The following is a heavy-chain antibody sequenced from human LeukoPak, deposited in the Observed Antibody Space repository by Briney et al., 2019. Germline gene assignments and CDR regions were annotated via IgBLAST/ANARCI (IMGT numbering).Heavy chain of an antibody. J-gene: IGHJ4*02. CDR3: ARADGYTYGPTPFDD. V-gene: IGHV5-51*01. Sequence: GESLKISCKGSGHSFTRYWIGWVRQMPGKGLEWMGIIYPSDSDTRYSPSFQGQVTISADKSISTAYLQWSSLKASDTAMYYCARADGYTYGPTPFDDWGQGTLVAVSS. CDR1: GHSFTRYW. CDR2: IYPSDSDT. D-gene: IGHD5-18*01.